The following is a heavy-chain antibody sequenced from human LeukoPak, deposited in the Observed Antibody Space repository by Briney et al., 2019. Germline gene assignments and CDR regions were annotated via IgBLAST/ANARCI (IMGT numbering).Heavy chain of an antibody. Sequence: SETLSLTCAVYGGSFSGYYWSWIRQPPGKGLEWIGEINHSGSTNYNPSLKSRVTISVDTSKNQFSLKLSSVTAADTAVYYCARGGRNVLRFLEWFTSPHASDIWGQGTMVTVSS. CDR1: GGSFSGYY. CDR3: ARGGRNVLRFLEWFTSPHASDI. V-gene: IGHV4-34*01. J-gene: IGHJ3*02. D-gene: IGHD3-3*01. CDR2: INHSGST.